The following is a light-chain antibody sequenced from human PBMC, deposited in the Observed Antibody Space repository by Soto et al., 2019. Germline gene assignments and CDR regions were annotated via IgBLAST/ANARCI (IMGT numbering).Light chain of an antibody. CDR2: EVS. CDR1: SSDVGGYNY. Sequence: QSALTQPASVSGSPGQSITISCTGTSSDVGGYNYVYWYQQHPGKAPKLMIYEVSKRPSGVPDRFSGSKSGYTASLTVSGLQAEDEADYYCSSYAGNNNLVFGGGTQLTVL. J-gene: IGLJ3*02. CDR3: SSYAGNNNLV. V-gene: IGLV2-8*01.